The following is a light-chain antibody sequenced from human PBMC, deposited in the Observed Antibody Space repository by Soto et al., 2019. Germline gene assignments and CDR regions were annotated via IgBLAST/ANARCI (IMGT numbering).Light chain of an antibody. CDR1: SGYSNYK. Sequence: QSVLTQPPSASASLGASVTLTCTLSSGYSNYKVDWYQQRPGKGPRFVMRVGTGGIVGSKGDGIPDRFSVLGSGMNRYLTINNIQEEDESDSHCGADHGSGSNFLVVFGGGTKLTVL. CDR2: VGTGGIVG. J-gene: IGLJ2*01. V-gene: IGLV9-49*01. CDR3: GADHGSGSNFLVV.